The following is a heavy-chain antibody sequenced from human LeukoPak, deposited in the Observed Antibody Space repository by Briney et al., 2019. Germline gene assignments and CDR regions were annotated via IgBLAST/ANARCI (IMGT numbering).Heavy chain of an antibody. CDR1: GGSISSYY. V-gene: IGHV4-59*01. J-gene: IGHJ4*02. CDR2: IYYSGST. D-gene: IGHD5-24*01. Sequence: SETLSLTCTVSGGSISSYYWSWIRQPPGKGLEWIGYIYYSGSTNYNPSLKSRVTISVDTSKNQFSLKLSSVTAADTAVYYCARDSEMEGGLDYWGQGTLVTVSS. CDR3: ARDSEMEGGLDY.